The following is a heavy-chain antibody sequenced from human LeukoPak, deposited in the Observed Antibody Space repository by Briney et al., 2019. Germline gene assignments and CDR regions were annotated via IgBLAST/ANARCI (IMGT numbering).Heavy chain of an antibody. D-gene: IGHD3-16*01. J-gene: IGHJ4*02. CDR1: GITFSNYY. CDR2: IIQEGSVT. Sequence: GGSLRLSCVTSGITFSNYYMHWVRQVPGEGLVWVSHIIQEGSVTSYADSVKGRFTISRDNAKNTVYLQLNNLRAEDTAVYYCATDDYRGLGYWGQGTLVTVSS. CDR3: ATDDYRGLGY. V-gene: IGHV3-74*01.